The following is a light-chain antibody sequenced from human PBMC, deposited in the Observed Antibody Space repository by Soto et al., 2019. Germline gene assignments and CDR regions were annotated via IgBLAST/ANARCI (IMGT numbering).Light chain of an antibody. Sequence: QSVVTQPPSVSGAPGQRVTISCTGSSSNIGAGYDVHWYQQLPGTAPKLLIYGNSNRPSGVPDRFSGSKSGTSASLAITGLQAEDEADYYCQSYDSSPRVFGGGTKLTVL. CDR1: SSNIGAGYD. V-gene: IGLV1-40*01. CDR2: GNS. CDR3: QSYDSSPRV. J-gene: IGLJ3*02.